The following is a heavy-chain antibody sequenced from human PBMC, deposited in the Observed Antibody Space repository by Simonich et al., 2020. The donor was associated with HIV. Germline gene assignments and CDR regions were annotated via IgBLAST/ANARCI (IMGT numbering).Heavy chain of an antibody. CDR1: GGSFSDYY. D-gene: IGHD5-12*01. V-gene: IGHV4-34*12. J-gene: IGHJ4*02. Sequence: QVQLQQWGAGLLKPSETLSLTCAVYGGSFSDYYWSWIRQPPGKGLEWVGELIHNGSTNTNPALKGGVTISVETSKDQYSLKLSTVTAADTAVYYCASRGYGGYGLFAYWGQGTLVTVSS. CDR2: LIHNGST. CDR3: ASRGYGGYGLFAY.